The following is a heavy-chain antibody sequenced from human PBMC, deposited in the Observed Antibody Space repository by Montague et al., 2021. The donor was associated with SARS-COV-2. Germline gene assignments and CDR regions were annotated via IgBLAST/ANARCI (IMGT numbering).Heavy chain of an antibody. CDR1: GGSISSNLFY. V-gene: IGHV4-39*01. D-gene: IGHD2-21*02. J-gene: IGHJ2*01. CDR2: ISYTGST. CDR3: ARHVDPCGGDCRIWYFDL. Sequence: SETLSLICTVSGGSISSNLFYWGWIRQTPGKALEWIGDISYTGSTYYNPSLKSRVTVAVDTSTNQFSLRLSSLTAVDTAMYYCARHVDPCGGDCRIWYFDLWGRGSLVTVSS.